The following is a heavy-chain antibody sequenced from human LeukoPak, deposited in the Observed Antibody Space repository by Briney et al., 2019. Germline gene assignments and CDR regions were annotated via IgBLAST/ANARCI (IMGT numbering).Heavy chain of an antibody. Sequence: GASVKVSCKASGYTSTGYYMHWVRQAPGQGLEWMGWINPNSGGTNYAQKFQGRVTMTRDTSISTAYMELSRLRSDDTAVYYCARGREIAAAGTPRYWGQGTLVTVSS. CDR2: INPNSGGT. CDR1: GYTSTGYY. V-gene: IGHV1-2*02. D-gene: IGHD6-13*01. J-gene: IGHJ4*02. CDR3: ARGREIAAAGTPRY.